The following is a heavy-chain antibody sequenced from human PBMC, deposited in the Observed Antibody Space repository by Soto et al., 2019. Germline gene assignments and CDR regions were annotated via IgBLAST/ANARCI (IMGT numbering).Heavy chain of an antibody. J-gene: IGHJ4*02. V-gene: IGHV1-18*04. CDR2: VSVYNDDT. D-gene: IGHD2-15*01. Sequence: ASVKVYCKASGYTFTGYYMHWVRQAPGQGLEWVGWVSVYNDDTKYAQNFQGRVSLTTDTSTSTTYMEVGSLRSDDTAVYYCARTCRSGGSCYHEYWGEGTLVTV. CDR3: ARTCRSGGSCYHEY. CDR1: GYTFTGYY.